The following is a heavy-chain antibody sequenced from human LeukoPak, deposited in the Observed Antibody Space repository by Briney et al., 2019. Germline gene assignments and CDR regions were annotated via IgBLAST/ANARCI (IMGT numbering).Heavy chain of an antibody. V-gene: IGHV4-4*07. J-gene: IGHJ2*01. CDR1: GGXISNYY. Sequence: SETLSLTCTVSGGXISNYYWIWIRQPAGKGLEWIGRIYTSGSTNYNPSLKSRVTMSVDTSNNQVSLNLYSVTAADTAVYYCARDASWNWYFDLWGRGTLVTVTS. CDR3: ARDASWNWYFDL. CDR2: IYTSGST.